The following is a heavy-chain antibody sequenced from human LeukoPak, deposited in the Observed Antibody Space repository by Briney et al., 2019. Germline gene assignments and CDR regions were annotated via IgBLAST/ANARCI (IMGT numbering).Heavy chain of an antibody. CDR2: ISWNNGSI. D-gene: IGHD6-13*01. CDR1: GFTFDDYA. J-gene: IGHJ4*02. CDR3: AAYHRVSGSPDY. Sequence: GRSLRLSCAASGFTFDDYAIHWVRQAPGKGLEWVSGISWNNGSIGYADSVKGRFTISRDNAKNSLYLQMNSLRAEDMALYYCAAYHRVSGSPDYWGQGTLVTVSS. V-gene: IGHV3-9*03.